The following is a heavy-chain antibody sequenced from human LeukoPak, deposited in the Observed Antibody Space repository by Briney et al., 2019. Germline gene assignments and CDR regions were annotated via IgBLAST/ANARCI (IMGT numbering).Heavy chain of an antibody. CDR3: TRVAGSGSVD. CDR1: GFTLTSYW. CDR2: TNGDASTT. D-gene: IGHD1-26*01. V-gene: IGHV3-74*01. J-gene: IGHJ4*02. Sequence: GGSLRLSCAASGFTLTSYWMHWVRQAPGKGLVWVSRTNGDASTTSYADSVKGRFTISRDNAKNTLHLQMDSLRAEDTAVYYCTRVAGSGSVDWGQGTLVTVSS.